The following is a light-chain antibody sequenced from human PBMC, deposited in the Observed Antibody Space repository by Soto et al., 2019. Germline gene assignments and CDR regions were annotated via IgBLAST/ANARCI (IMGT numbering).Light chain of an antibody. Sequence: SGLTQPPSVSAAPGQKVTISCSGSSSNIGGNSVSWYQQLPGTAPKLLIYDDNKRPSGIPDRFSGSKSGTSATLGITGFQTGDEADYYCGSWDSSLSAYVFGTGTRSPS. V-gene: IGLV1-51*01. CDR1: SSNIGGNS. CDR3: GSWDSSLSAYV. J-gene: IGLJ1*01. CDR2: DDN.